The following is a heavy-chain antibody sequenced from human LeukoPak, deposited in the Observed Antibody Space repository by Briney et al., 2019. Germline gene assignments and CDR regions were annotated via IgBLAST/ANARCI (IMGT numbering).Heavy chain of an antibody. CDR1: GGSISSGGYY. D-gene: IGHD3-10*01. Sequence: PSETLSLTCTVSGGSISSGGYYWSWLRQHPGQGLEWIGYIYYSGSTYYNPCLKSRVTISVDTSKNQSSLKLSSVTAADTAVYYCARAVATMVRGVSGWGQGTLVTVSS. J-gene: IGHJ4*02. CDR3: ARAVATMVRGVSG. CDR2: IYYSGST. V-gene: IGHV4-31*03.